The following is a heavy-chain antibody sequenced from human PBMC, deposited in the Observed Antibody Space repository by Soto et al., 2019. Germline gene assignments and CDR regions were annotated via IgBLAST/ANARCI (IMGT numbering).Heavy chain of an antibody. D-gene: IGHD6-19*01. CDR2: INAGNGNT. CDR1: GYTFTGYA. CDR3: ARAVAVAAAFDY. J-gene: IGHJ4*02. Sequence: QVQLVQSGAEEKKPGASVKVSCKASGYTFTGYAMHWVRQAPGQRLEWMGWINAGNGNTKYSQKFQGRVTITRDTPASTAYMELSSLRSEDTAVYYCARAVAVAAAFDYWGQGTLVTASS. V-gene: IGHV1-3*05.